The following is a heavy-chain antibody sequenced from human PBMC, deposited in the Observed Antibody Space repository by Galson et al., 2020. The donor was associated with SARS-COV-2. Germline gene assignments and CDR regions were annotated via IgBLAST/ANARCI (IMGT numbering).Heavy chain of an antibody. CDR1: GGSISSDGYY. V-gene: IGHV4-31*03. CDR2: IYHSGSP. Sequence: SDTLSLTCTVFGGSISSDGYYWSWIRQHPGKGLEWIGYIYHSGSPDYNPSLQSRVTISVDTSKNQFSLKLYSVTAADTAVYYCARDSYYGTGRFSVYSYSVDVWGQGTTVTVSS. CDR3: ARDSYYGTGRFSVYSYSVDV. J-gene: IGHJ6*02. D-gene: IGHD3-10*01.